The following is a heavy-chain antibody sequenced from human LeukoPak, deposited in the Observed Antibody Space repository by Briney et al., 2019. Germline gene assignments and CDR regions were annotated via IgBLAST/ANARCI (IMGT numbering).Heavy chain of an antibody. CDR3: ARAHGGWYDAFDI. J-gene: IGHJ3*02. D-gene: IGHD6-19*01. CDR1: GFTFTTYA. CDR2: ISSSSSYI. V-gene: IGHV3-21*01. Sequence: GGSLRLSCGASGFTFTTYAMTWVRQAPGKGLEWVSSISSSSSYIYYADSVKGRFTISRDNAKNSLYLQMNSLRAEDTAVYYCARAHGGWYDAFDIWGQGTMVTVSS.